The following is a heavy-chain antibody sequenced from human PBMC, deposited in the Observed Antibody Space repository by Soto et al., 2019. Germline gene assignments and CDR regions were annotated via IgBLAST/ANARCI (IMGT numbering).Heavy chain of an antibody. CDR2: ISHSGTA. CDR1: GGSVRSDDYF. V-gene: IGHV4-30-4*01. CDR3: ARGHYDVLTGYYVRYFDY. D-gene: IGHD3-9*01. J-gene: IGHJ4*02. Sequence: QVQLQESGPGLVKPSQTLSLSCSVSGGSVRSDDYFWSWIRQPTGKALEWMGYISHSGTAYYNPSLKSRLAMSIDTSNKQFSLRLRSVTAADTATYYCARGHYDVLTGYYVRYFDYWGRGTRVTVSS.